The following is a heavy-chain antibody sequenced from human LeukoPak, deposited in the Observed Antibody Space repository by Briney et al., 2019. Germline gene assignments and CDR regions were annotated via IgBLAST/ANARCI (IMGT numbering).Heavy chain of an antibody. J-gene: IGHJ4*01. V-gene: IGHV4-39*01. CDR2: IYNSGTT. CDR3: ASRVYGLGSFNY. Sequence: SETLSLTCTVSGDSISSTSYYLDWIRQPPGKGLEWIGSIYNSGTTYYNPSLKSRVTISVDTSKSQFSLKVSSVTAADTAVYYCASRVYGLGSFNYWGQGTLVTVSS. CDR1: GDSISSTSYY. D-gene: IGHD3-10*01.